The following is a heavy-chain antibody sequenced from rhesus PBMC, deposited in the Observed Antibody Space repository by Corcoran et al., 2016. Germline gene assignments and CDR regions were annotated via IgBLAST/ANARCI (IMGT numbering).Heavy chain of an antibody. D-gene: IGHD2-15*01. J-gene: IGHJ6*01. CDR1: GGSISSPNW. CDR3: ARLIYCSSTYCSSDGLDS. Sequence: QVQLQESGPAVVKPSETLSLTCAVSGGSISSPNWWSWIRPSPGKGLEWLGGIYGSGGYTEYNPSLKSRVTISIDTSKNQFSLKLSSVAAADSAVYYCARLIYCSSTYCSSDGLDSWGQGVVVTVSS. CDR2: IYGSGGYT. V-gene: IGHV4-93*02.